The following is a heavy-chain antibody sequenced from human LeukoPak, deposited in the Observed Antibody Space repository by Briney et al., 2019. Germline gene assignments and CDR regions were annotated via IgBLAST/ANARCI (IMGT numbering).Heavy chain of an antibody. CDR2: IYYSGST. Sequence: MSSETLSLTCTVSGVSISSYYWSWLRQPPGKGLEGVGYIYYSGSTNYNPSLTSRVTISVDTSKTQFSLKLSSVTAAAAAVYYCAAGSEYCSSTSCYTLRYWGQGTLVTVSS. V-gene: IGHV4-59*01. CDR1: GVSISSYY. D-gene: IGHD2-2*02. CDR3: AAGSEYCSSTSCYTLRY. J-gene: IGHJ4*02.